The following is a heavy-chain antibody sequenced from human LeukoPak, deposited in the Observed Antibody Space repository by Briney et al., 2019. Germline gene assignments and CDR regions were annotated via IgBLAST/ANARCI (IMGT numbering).Heavy chain of an antibody. Sequence: SVKVSCKASGGTFSTYAISWVRQAPGQGLEWMGGHVPIHDTTKYAERFQGRLTVTADDSTTTAFMELSSLRSDDTAVYFCARIVPTRELRLGSWYFDLWGRGTQVTVSS. CDR3: ARIVPTRELRLGSWYFDL. J-gene: IGHJ2*01. CDR1: GGTFSTYA. D-gene: IGHD1-7*01. CDR2: HVPIHDTT. V-gene: IGHV1-69*13.